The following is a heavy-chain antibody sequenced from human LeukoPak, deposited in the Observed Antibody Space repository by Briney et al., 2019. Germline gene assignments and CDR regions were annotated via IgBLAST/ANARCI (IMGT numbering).Heavy chain of an antibody. CDR1: GGSISSYY. CDR3: ARDRGPRLCGGDCFDAFDI. J-gene: IGHJ3*02. V-gene: IGHV4-59*01. D-gene: IGHD2-21*02. CDR2: IYYSGST. Sequence: SETLSLTCTVSGGSISSYYWSWIRQPPGKGLEWIGYIYYSGSTNYNPSLKSRDTISVDTSKNQFSLKLSSVTAADTAVYYCARDRGPRLCGGDCFDAFDIWGQGTMVTVSS.